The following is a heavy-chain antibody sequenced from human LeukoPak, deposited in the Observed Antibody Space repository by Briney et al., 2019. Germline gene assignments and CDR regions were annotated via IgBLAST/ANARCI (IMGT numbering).Heavy chain of an antibody. D-gene: IGHD3-10*01. J-gene: IGHJ4*02. V-gene: IGHV4-59*12. CDR3: ATDGSGVWFDY. Sequence: KPSETLSPTCTVSGGSISTYYWSWIRQPPGKGLEWIGYIYYTGSTNYNPSLKSRVTISVDTSKNQFSLKLSSVTAADTAVYYCATDGSGVWFDYWGQGTLVTVSS. CDR2: IYYTGST. CDR1: GGSISTYY.